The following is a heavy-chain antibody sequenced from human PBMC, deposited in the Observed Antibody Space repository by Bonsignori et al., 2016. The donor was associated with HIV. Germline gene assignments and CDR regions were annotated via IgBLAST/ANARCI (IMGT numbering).Heavy chain of an antibody. CDR3: ARGYSTGADFDY. V-gene: IGHV4-34*01. D-gene: IGHD2-15*01. CDR2: INHSGST. J-gene: IGHJ4*02. Sequence: WIRQPPGKGLEWIGKINHSGSTTYNPSLKSRVTISVDTSKNQFSLKLTSVTAADTAVYYCARGYSTGADFDYWGQGTLVTVSS.